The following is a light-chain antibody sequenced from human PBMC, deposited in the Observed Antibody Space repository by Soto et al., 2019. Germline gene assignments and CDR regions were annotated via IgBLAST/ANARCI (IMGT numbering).Light chain of an antibody. J-gene: IGKJ2*01. Sequence: EIMMTQSPATLSVSPGERATLSCRANETVTTNLAWYQQKPGQPPRLLIYGAFTRATDVPARFSGRGSGTEFTLTISSLQSEDFAVYYCHQYHSCPPRYTFGRGTKLEIK. V-gene: IGKV3D-15*01. CDR2: GAF. CDR1: ETVTTN. CDR3: HQYHSCPPRYT.